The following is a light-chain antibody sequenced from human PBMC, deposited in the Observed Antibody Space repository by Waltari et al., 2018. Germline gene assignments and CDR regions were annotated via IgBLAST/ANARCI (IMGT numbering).Light chain of an antibody. Sequence: SYELTQPPSVSVSPGQTATITCSGHVLSNQPAHWYPQKPGQAPALVIYQDTARPSGFPERFSGSRSGTAVTLTIIGVQAEDEADYYCQSPDSTGSFVLFGGGTRLTVL. V-gene: IGLV3-25*03. CDR1: VLSNQP. J-gene: IGLJ2*01. CDR2: QDT. CDR3: QSPDSTGSFVL.